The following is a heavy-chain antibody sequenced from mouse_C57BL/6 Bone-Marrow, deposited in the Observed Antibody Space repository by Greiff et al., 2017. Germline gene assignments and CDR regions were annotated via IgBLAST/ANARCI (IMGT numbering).Heavy chain of an antibody. J-gene: IGHJ3*01. D-gene: IGHD2-5*01. V-gene: IGHV5-4*01. CDR2: ISDGGSYT. Sequence: EVQLVESGGGLVKPGGSLKLSCAASGFTFSSYAMSWVRQTPEKRLEWVATISDGGSYTYYPDNVKGRFTISRDNATNNLYLQMSHLKSEDTAMYYCARYYYSKGVFAYWGQGTLVTVSA. CDR1: GFTFSSYA. CDR3: ARYYYSKGVFAY.